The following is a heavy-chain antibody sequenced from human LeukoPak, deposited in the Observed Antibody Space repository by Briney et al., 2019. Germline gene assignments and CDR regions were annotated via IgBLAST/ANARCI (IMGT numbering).Heavy chain of an antibody. Sequence: ASVTVSCTASGYTFTSYGISWVRQAPGQGLEWMGWISAYNGNTNYAQKLQGRVTMTTDTSTSTAYMELRSLRSDDTAVYYCARASGYYDSSGYYPDAFDIWGQGTMVTVSS. V-gene: IGHV1-18*01. CDR2: ISAYNGNT. D-gene: IGHD3-22*01. J-gene: IGHJ3*02. CDR3: ARASGYYDSSGYYPDAFDI. CDR1: GYTFTSYG.